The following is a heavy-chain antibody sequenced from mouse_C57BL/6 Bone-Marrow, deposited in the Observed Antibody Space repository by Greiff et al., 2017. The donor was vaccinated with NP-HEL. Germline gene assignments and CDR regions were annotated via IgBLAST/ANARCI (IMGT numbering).Heavy chain of an antibody. Sequence: EVQLQQSGPGLVKPSQSLSLTCSVTGYSITSGYYWNWIRQFPGNKLEWMGYISYDGSNNYNPSLKNRISITRDTSKNQFFLKLNSVTTEDTATYYCARGIYYYGFDYWGQGTTLTVSS. CDR2: ISYDGSN. J-gene: IGHJ2*01. CDR1: GYSITSGYY. V-gene: IGHV3-6*01. D-gene: IGHD1-1*01. CDR3: ARGIYYYGFDY.